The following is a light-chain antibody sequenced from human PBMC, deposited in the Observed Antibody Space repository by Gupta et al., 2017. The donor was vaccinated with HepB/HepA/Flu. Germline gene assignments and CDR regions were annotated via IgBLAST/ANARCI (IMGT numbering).Light chain of an antibody. CDR1: QSVSSDY. Sequence: EFVLTQSPGTLSLSPGERATLSCRASQSVSSDYLAWYQQKPGQAPKLLIYGASSRATGIPDRFSGRGSGTDFTLTISRLEPEDFAVYYCQQYGSSPLLTFGGGTKVEIK. CDR2: GAS. J-gene: IGKJ4*01. V-gene: IGKV3-20*01. CDR3: QQYGSSPLLT.